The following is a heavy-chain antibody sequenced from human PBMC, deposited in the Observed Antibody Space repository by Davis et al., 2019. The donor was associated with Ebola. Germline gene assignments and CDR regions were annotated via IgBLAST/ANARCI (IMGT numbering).Heavy chain of an antibody. D-gene: IGHD2-15*01. V-gene: IGHV3-48*02. Sequence: PGGSLRLSCAASGFTFRSYSMNWVRQAPGKGLEWVSYISSSSSTIYYADSVKGRFIISRDNAKNSLYLQMNSLRDEDTAVYFCARGGKLPVGYYYYGMDVWGQGTTVTVSS. CDR1: GFTFRSYS. CDR2: ISSSSSTI. CDR3: ARGGKLPVGYYYYGMDV. J-gene: IGHJ6*02.